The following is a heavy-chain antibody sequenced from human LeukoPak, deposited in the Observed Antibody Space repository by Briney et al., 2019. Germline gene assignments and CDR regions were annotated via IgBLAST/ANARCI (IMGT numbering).Heavy chain of an antibody. CDR1: DTSINTYY. D-gene: IGHD7-27*01. V-gene: IGHV4-59*01. J-gene: IGHJ4*02. CDR2: IYYTGT. CDR3: ASRKLGNDY. Sequence: PSETLSLTCTVSDTSINTYYWSWIRQSPGKGLEWIGYIYYTGTSYNPSLKSRVTISADTSKNQFSLKLISVTAADTAVYYCASRKLGNDYWGQGTLVTVSS.